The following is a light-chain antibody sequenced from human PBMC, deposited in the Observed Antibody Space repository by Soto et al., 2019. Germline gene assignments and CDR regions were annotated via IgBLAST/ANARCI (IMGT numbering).Light chain of an antibody. J-gene: IGKJ1*01. CDR3: MQATQFPRT. Sequence: DIVMTQTPLSSPVTLGQPASISCRSSQSLVHSDGNTYLSWLQQRPGQPPRLLIYKISNRFSGVPDRFSGSGAGTDFTLKTSRMEAEDVGVYCMQATQFPRTFGQGTKVEIK. CDR1: QSLVHSDGNTY. V-gene: IGKV2-24*01. CDR2: KIS.